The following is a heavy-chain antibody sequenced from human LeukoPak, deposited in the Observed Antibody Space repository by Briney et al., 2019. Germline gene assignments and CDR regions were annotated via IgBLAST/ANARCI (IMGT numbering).Heavy chain of an antibody. J-gene: IGHJ4*02. CDR1: GYTFTSHD. Sequence: GASVTVSCKASGYTFTSHDINWVRQAPGQGLEWMGWMNPNSGNTGYAQKFQDRVTMTRNTSISTAYMELSSLESEDTAVYYCASALKRGSAGTLIDFWGQGTLVTVSS. CDR3: ASALKRGSAGTLIDF. V-gene: IGHV1-8*01. CDR2: MNPNSGNT. D-gene: IGHD6-13*01.